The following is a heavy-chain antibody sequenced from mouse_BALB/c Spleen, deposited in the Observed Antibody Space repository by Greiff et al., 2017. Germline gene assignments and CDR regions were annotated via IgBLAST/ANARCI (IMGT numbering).Heavy chain of an antibody. J-gene: IGHJ4*01. D-gene: IGHD2-1*01. V-gene: IGHV5-17*02. CDR1: GFTFSSFG. CDR2: ISSGSSTI. Sequence: EVQGVESGGGLVQPGGSRKLSCAASGFTFSSFGMHWVRQAPEKGLEWVAYISSGSSTIYYADTVKGRFTISRDNPKNTLFLQMTSLRSEDTAMYYCARGGYYGAMDYWGQGTSVTVSS. CDR3: ARGGYYGAMDY.